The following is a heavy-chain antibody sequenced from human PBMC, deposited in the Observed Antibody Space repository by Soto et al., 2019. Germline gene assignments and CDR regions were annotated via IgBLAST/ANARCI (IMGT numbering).Heavy chain of an antibody. CDR3: ERHDYLDP. CDR1: GFTVSSDY. J-gene: IGHJ5*02. D-gene: IGHD4-17*01. Sequence: EVQLVESGGGLVQPGGSLRLSCVASGFTVSSDYMSWVRQAPGKGLEWVSVIYSIYDGGGTYYTDSVRARFTISRDNSNNTLFLQMNSLRVEYTAMYYCERHDYLDPGGQGTLVTVSP. CDR2: IYSIYDGGGT. V-gene: IGHV3-66*04.